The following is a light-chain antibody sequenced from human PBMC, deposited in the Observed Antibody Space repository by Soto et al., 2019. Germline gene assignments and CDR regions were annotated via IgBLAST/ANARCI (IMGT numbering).Light chain of an antibody. J-gene: IGKJ2*03. CDR2: KVS. V-gene: IGKV2-30*01. CDR1: QSLVYRDGNTY. Sequence: VVLTQSPLSLPVTLGQPASISCRSSQSLVYRDGNTYLNWFQQRPGQSPRRLIYKVSDRDSGVPDRFSGSWSGTYVTLKISRVEAADVGVYYCMQGTHWPPSSFGQGTKLEIK. CDR3: MQGTHWPPSS.